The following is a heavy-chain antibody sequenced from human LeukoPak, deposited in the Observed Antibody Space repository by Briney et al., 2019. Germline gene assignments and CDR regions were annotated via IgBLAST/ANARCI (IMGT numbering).Heavy chain of an antibody. V-gene: IGHV3-30-3*01. CDR3: AREGNRGGYSYGYYYYGMDV. CDR2: ISYDGSNK. J-gene: IGHJ6*02. D-gene: IGHD5-18*01. Sequence: SGGSLRLSCAASGFTFSSYAMHWVRQAPGKGLEWVAVISYDGSNKYYADSVKGRFTISRDNSKNTLYLQMNSLRAEDTAVYYCAREGNRGGYSYGYYYYGMDVWGQGTTVTVSS. CDR1: GFTFSSYA.